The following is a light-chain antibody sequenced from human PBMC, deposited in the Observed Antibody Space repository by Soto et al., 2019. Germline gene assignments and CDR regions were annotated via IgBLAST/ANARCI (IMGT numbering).Light chain of an antibody. CDR2: ENY. J-gene: IGLJ1*01. V-gene: IGLV1-51*02. CDR1: SSNIGSNY. Sequence: QSVLTQPPSVSAAPGQKVTISCSGTSSNIGSNYVSWYQQLPGTAPKLLIYENYKRPSGIPDRFSGSKSGTSATLGITGLQTGDEADYYCGTWDSSLSAGFYVFGTVTKLTVL. CDR3: GTWDSSLSAGFYV.